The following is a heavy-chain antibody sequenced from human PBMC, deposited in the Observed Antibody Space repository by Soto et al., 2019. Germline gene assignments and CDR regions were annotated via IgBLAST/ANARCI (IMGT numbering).Heavy chain of an antibody. CDR1: GFTFSNAW. CDR2: IKSKTDGGTT. CDR3: TTLPPGIAAAGNYYYYYYMDV. D-gene: IGHD6-13*01. Sequence: GGSLRLSCAASGFTFSNAWMSWVRQAPGKGLEWVGRIKSKTDGGTTDYAAPVKGRFTMSRDDSKNTLYLQMNRLKTEDTAVYYCTTLPPGIAAAGNYYYYYYMDVWGKGTTVTVSS. V-gene: IGHV3-15*01. J-gene: IGHJ6*03.